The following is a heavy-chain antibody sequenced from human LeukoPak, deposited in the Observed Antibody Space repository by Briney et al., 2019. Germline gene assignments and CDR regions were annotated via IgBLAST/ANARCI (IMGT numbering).Heavy chain of an antibody. Sequence: GGSLILSCTASGFTFTSYAMHWVRQAPGKGLEWVAVISYDASNKYYADSVKGRFTISRDNSKNTLYLQMNSLRAEDTAVYYCARGKKGFDPWGQGTLVTVSS. CDR2: ISYDASNK. CDR1: GFTFTSYA. V-gene: IGHV3-30*04. J-gene: IGHJ5*02. CDR3: ARGKKGFDP.